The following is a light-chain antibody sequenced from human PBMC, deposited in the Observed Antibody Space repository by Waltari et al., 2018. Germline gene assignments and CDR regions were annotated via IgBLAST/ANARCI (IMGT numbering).Light chain of an antibody. CDR1: SRDVGGYNY. V-gene: IGLV2-14*01. CDR3: SSYTSSTTLEGV. J-gene: IGLJ2*01. CDR2: EVS. Sequence: QSALTQPASVSWSPGQSLTISCTGTSRDVGGYNYVSWYQQHPGKAPKLMIYEVSKRPSGVSHRFSGSKSGNTASLTISGLQAEDEADYYCSSYTSSTTLEGVFGGGTKLTVL.